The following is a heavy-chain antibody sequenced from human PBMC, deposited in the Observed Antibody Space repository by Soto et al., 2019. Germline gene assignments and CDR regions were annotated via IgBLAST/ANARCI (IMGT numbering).Heavy chain of an antibody. CDR2: IYYSGST. CDR3: ARLPGHRSGDSSRIPY. Sequence: SQTLSLSSTVSGGSISSSRYYGGWILQHPGKGLEWIGSIYYSGSTYYNLSLKSRVTISVDTSKNQFSLKLSSVTAADTAVYFCARLPGHRSGDSSRIPYWAQGTLVTVS. CDR1: GGSISSSRYY. V-gene: IGHV4-39*01. J-gene: IGHJ1*01. D-gene: IGHD2-15*01.